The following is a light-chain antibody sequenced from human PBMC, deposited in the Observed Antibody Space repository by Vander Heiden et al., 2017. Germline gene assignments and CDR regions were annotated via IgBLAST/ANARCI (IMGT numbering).Light chain of an antibody. V-gene: IGKV1-39*01. CDR1: QSISSY. CDR2: AAS. CDR3: QQSYSTPMYT. Sequence: IQITHSPSSLSASVGDRVTITCRASQSISSYLNWYQQKPGKAPKLLIYAASSLQSGVPSRFSGSGSGTDFTLTISSLQPEDFTTYYCQQSYSTPMYTFGQGTKLEIK. J-gene: IGKJ2*01.